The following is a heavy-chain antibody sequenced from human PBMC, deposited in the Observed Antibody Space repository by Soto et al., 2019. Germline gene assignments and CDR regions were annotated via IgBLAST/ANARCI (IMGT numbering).Heavy chain of an antibody. Sequence: QLLESGGGLVQPGGSLRLSCEASGFSFSSYALSWVRQAPGKGLEWVSTFSAGGRAYYADSVKGRFTIAKDTSKKTLRLQASSLRAEDTAVYYCAKESMPQHYGDTLFDYWGQGARLTVSS. V-gene: IGHV3-23*01. CDR1: GFSFSSYA. D-gene: IGHD4-17*01. CDR2: FSAGGRA. CDR3: AKESMPQHYGDTLFDY. J-gene: IGHJ4*02.